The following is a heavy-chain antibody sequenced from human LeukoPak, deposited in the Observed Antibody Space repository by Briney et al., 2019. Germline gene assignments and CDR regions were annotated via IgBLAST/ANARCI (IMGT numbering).Heavy chain of an antibody. D-gene: IGHD5-12*01. CDR3: ARKWWIKSYYAMDV. CDR2: ISGSGGNT. V-gene: IGHV3-23*01. Sequence: GGSLRLSCAASGFTFSTYAMNWVRQAPGKGLEWVSIISGSGGNTFYADSVKGRFTISRDNSKNTLYLQMNNLRGEDTAVYYCARKWWIKSYYAMDVWGQGTTVTVSS. CDR1: GFTFSTYA. J-gene: IGHJ6*02.